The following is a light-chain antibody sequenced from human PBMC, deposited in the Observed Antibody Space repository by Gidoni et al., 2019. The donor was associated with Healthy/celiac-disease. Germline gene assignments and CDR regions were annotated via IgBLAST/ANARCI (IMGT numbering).Light chain of an antibody. CDR3: QQLNSYPLT. J-gene: IGKJ4*01. CDR1: QGISSY. V-gene: IGKV1-9*01. Sequence: DIPSTQSPSFLSASVGDRVTITCRASQGISSYLAWSQQKPGKAPKLLIYAASTLQSGVPSRFSGSGSGTEFTLTISSLQPADFATYYCQQLNSYPLTFGGGTKVEIK. CDR2: AAS.